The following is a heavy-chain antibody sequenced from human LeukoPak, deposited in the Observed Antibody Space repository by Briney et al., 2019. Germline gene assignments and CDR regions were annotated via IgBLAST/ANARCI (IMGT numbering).Heavy chain of an antibody. CDR1: GYTFTGYY. Sequence: ASVKVSCEASGYTFTGYYMHWVRQAPGQGLEWMGWINPNTGGTNYAQKFQGRVTMTRDTSISTAYMELSRLRSDDTAVYYCARAAVVVMIRTYYFDYWGQGTLVTVSS. V-gene: IGHV1-2*02. CDR3: ARAAVVVMIRTYYFDY. J-gene: IGHJ4*02. D-gene: IGHD3-22*01. CDR2: INPNTGGT.